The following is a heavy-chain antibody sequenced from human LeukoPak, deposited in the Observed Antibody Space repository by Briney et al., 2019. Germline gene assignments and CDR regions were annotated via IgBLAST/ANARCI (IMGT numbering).Heavy chain of an antibody. D-gene: IGHD5/OR15-5a*01. Sequence: GGSLRLSCAASGFTFSSYAMHWVRQAPGKGLEWVAVISYDGSNKYYADSVKGRFTISRDNSKNTLYLQMNSLRDEDTAVYYCARAPESVLFDYWGQGTLVTVSS. V-gene: IGHV3-30-3*01. J-gene: IGHJ4*02. CDR2: ISYDGSNK. CDR1: GFTFSSYA. CDR3: ARAPESVLFDY.